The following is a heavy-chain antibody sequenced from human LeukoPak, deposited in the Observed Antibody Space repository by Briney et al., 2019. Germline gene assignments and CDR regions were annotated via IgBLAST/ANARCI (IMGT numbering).Heavy chain of an antibody. CDR2: ISAYNGNT. V-gene: IGHV1-18*01. Sequence: VASVKVSCKASGYTFTSYGISWVRQAPGQVLEWMGWISAYNGNTNYAQKLQGRVTMTTDTSTSTAYMELRSLRSDDTAVYYCARKSSWYYYYGMDVWGQGTTVTVSS. CDR1: GYTFTSYG. D-gene: IGHD6-13*01. CDR3: ARKSSWYYYYGMDV. J-gene: IGHJ6*02.